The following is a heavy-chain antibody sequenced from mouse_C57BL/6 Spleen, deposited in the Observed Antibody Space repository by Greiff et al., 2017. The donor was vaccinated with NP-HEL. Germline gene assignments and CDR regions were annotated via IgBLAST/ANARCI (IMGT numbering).Heavy chain of an antibody. J-gene: IGHJ2*01. CDR2: IYPGGGYT. CDR3: ARKEDSFDY. Sequence: VQGVESGAELVRPGTSVKMSCKASGYTFTNYWIGWAKQRPGHGLEWIGDIYPGGGYTNYNEKFKGKATLTADKSSSTAYMQFSSLTSEDSAIYYCARKEDSFDYWGQGTTLTVSS. CDR1: GYTFTNYW. V-gene: IGHV1-63*01.